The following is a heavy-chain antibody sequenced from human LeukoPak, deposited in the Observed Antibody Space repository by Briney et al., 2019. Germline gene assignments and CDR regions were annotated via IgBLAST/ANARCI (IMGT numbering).Heavy chain of an antibody. CDR3: ARDQLIMIFGVVIIGRNNWFDP. CDR1: GYTFTSYG. Sequence: ASVKVSCKASGYTFTSYGISWVRQAPGQGLEWMGWISAYNGNTNYAQKLQGRVTMTTDTSTSTAYMELRSLRSDDTAVYYCARDQLIMIFGVVIIGRNNWFDPWGQGTLVTVSS. V-gene: IGHV1-18*01. CDR2: ISAYNGNT. D-gene: IGHD3-3*01. J-gene: IGHJ5*02.